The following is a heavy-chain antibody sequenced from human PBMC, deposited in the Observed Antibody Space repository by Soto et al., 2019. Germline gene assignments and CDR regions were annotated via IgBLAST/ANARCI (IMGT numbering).Heavy chain of an antibody. Sequence: QVQLVQSGAEVKKPGSSVKVSCKASGGTFSSYAISWVRQAPGQGSEWMGGIIPIFGTANYAQKFQGRVALNAAESKGRAHMALGRLRSAGTDVYYCASALGVVVVAATEGESGFGSWGQGYLVTV. CDR1: GGTFSSYA. V-gene: IGHV1-69*12. CDR3: ASALGVVVVAATEGESGFGS. D-gene: IGHD2-15*01. CDR2: IIPIFGTA. J-gene: IGHJ4*02.